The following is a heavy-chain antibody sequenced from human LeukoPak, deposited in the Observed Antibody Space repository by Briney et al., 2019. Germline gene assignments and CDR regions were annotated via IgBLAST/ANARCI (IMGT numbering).Heavy chain of an antibody. CDR3: ARDKDILTGSFDY. J-gene: IGHJ4*02. D-gene: IGHD3-9*01. Sequence: GGSLRLSCAASGFTFDGYAMHWVRQAPGKGLEWVSGISWNSGSIGYADSVKGRFTISRDNAKNSLYLQMNSLRAEDTAVYYCARDKDILTGSFDYWGQGTLVTVSS. V-gene: IGHV3-9*01. CDR2: ISWNSGSI. CDR1: GFTFDGYA.